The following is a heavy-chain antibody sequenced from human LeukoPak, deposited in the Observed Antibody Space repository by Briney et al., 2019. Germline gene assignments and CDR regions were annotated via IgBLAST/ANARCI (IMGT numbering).Heavy chain of an antibody. J-gene: IGHJ3*01. D-gene: IGHD3-16*01. CDR3: ARDLGTYVNDGFDS. CDR2: ISADSGQT. Sequence: GASVKVSCKASGYTFTDYSIHWVRQAPGQSLEWMGRISADSGQTKYSQKFHGRLTITSDTSATTVYMELSSLTSEDRGVYYCARDLGTYVNDGFDSWGQGTMVIVSS. V-gene: IGHV1-3*01. CDR1: GYTFTDYS.